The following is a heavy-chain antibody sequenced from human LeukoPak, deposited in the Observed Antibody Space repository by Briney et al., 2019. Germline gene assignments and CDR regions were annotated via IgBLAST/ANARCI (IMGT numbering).Heavy chain of an antibody. J-gene: IGHJ4*02. CDR2: IYTSGST. CDR3: ARDSPGIVGATTSSFDY. D-gene: IGHD1-26*01. V-gene: IGHV4-61*02. Sequence: PSQTLSLTCTVSGGSISSGSYYWSWIRQPAGKGLEWIGRIYTSGSTNYNPSLKSRVTISVDTSKNQFSLKLSSVTAADTAVYYCARDSPGIVGATTSSFDYWGQGTLVTVSS. CDR1: GGSISSGSYY.